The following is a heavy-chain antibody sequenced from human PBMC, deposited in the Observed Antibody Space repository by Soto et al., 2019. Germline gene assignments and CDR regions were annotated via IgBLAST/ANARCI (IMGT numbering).Heavy chain of an antibody. CDR3: ARLNYYYGSGSYPFLESARNWFDP. D-gene: IGHD3-10*01. V-gene: IGHV1-69*13. Sequence: SVKVSCKASGGTFSSYAISWVRQAPGQGLEWMGGIIPIFGTANYAQKFQGRVTITADESTSTAYMELSSLRSEDTAVYYCARLNYYYGSGSYPFLESARNWFDPWGQGTLDTVSS. J-gene: IGHJ5*02. CDR2: IIPIFGTA. CDR1: GGTFSSYA.